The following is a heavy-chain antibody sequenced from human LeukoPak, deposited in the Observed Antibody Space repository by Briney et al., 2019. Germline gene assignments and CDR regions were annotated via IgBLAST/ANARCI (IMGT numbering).Heavy chain of an antibody. CDR3: ARDSYFGGSYQFDY. D-gene: IGHD1-26*01. CDR2: INPNSGGT. CDR1: GYSFTSYW. Sequence: PGESLKISCKGSGYSFTSYWIGWVRQMPGKGLEWMGWINPNSGGTNYAQKFQGRVTMTRDTSISTAYMELSRLRSDDTAVYYCARDSYFGGSYQFDYWGQGTLVTVSS. J-gene: IGHJ4*02. V-gene: IGHV1-2*02.